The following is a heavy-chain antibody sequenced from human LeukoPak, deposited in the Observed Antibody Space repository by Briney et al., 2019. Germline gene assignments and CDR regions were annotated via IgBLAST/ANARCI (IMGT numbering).Heavy chain of an antibody. V-gene: IGHV3-7*01. D-gene: IGHD3-22*01. CDR1: GFTFSSYW. CDR3: APGDGSGYYPLFDY. Sequence: QPGGSLRLSCAASGFTFSSYWMSWVRQAPGKGLEWVANIKQDGSEKYYVDSVKGRFTISRDNAKNSLYLQLNSLRAEDTAVYHCAPGDGSGYYPLFDYWGQGTLVTVSS. CDR2: IKQDGSEK. J-gene: IGHJ4*02.